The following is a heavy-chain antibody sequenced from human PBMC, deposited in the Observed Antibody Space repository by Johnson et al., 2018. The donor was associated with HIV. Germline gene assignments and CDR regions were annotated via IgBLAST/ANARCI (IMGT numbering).Heavy chain of an antibody. D-gene: IGHD1-26*01. CDR2: ISSSGDII. CDR1: GFTFSDYY. J-gene: IGHJ3*02. V-gene: IGHV3-11*04. Sequence: QVQLVESGGGLVKPGGSLRLSCAASGFTFSDYYMSWIRQAPGKGLEWVSYISSSGDIIRYADSVKGRFTISRDNAKNSLNLQMNSLRDEDTAVYYCARWSTEGSDAFDIWGQGTMVTVSS. CDR3: ARWSTEGSDAFDI.